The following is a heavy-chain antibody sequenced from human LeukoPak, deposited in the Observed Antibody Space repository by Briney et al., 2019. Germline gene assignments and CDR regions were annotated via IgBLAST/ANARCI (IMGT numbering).Heavy chain of an antibody. Sequence: SETLSPTCAVYGGSFSGYYWSWIRQPPGKGLEWIGEINHSGSTNYNPSLKSRVTISVDTSKNQFSLKLSSVTAADTAVYYCAKKGYCSGGSCYWFDPWGQGTLVTVSS. J-gene: IGHJ5*02. V-gene: IGHV4-34*01. CDR2: INHSGST. CDR3: AKKGYCSGGSCYWFDP. D-gene: IGHD2-15*01. CDR1: GGSFSGYY.